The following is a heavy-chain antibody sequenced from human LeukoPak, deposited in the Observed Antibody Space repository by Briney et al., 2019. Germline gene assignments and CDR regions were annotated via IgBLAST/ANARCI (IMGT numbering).Heavy chain of an antibody. CDR1: GYTFTSYY. J-gene: IGHJ3*02. Sequence: ASVKVSCKASGYTFTSYYMHWVRQAPGQGLEWMGIINPSGGSTSYAQKFQGRVTMTRDTSTSTVYMELSSLRSEDTAVYYCARTLMVYAIQYAFQAFDIWGQGTMVTVSS. V-gene: IGHV1-46*01. CDR3: ARTLMVYAIQYAFQAFDI. CDR2: INPSGGST. D-gene: IGHD2-8*01.